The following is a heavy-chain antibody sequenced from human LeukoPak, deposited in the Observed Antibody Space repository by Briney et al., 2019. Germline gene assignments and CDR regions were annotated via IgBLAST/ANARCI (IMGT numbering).Heavy chain of an antibody. D-gene: IGHD1-14*01. V-gene: IGHV4-59*11. CDR1: GGPITSHF. J-gene: IGHJ6*02. Sequence: PSETLSLTCTVSGGPITSHFWSWIRQPPGEGLEWIGNFYHAGNSNLNPSLKSRVTMSIDTSKNQFSLKLSSVTAADTAVYYCARNRNGGMDVWGQGTTVTVSS. CDR2: FYHAGNS. CDR3: ARNRNGGMDV.